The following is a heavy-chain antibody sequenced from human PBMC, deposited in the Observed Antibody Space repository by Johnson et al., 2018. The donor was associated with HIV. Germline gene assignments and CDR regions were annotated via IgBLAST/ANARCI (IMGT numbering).Heavy chain of an antibody. CDR1: GFTISNYG. D-gene: IGHD6-6*01. V-gene: IGHV3-33*01. CDR3: ARDLPAIAARPGGAFDL. CDR2: MWYDGSNK. Sequence: VQVLESGGGLVQPGRSLRLSCVASGFTISNYGMHWVRQAPGKGLEWVAVMWYDGSNKYYADYVKGRFIISRDNSKNTLYLQMNSLGAEDTAVYYCARDLPAIAARPGGAFDLWGQGTMVTVSS. J-gene: IGHJ3*01.